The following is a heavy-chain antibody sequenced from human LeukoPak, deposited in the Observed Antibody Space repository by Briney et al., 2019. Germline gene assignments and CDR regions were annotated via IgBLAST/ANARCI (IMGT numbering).Heavy chain of an antibody. J-gene: IGHJ3*02. CDR1: GYSISSGYY. V-gene: IGHV4-38-2*02. CDR3: ARWLERDASDI. CDR2: IYHSGST. Sequence: SETLSLTCTVSGYSISSGYYWGWIRQPPGKGLEWIGSIYHSGSTYYNPTLKSRVTISVDTSKNQFSLKLSSVTAADTAVYYCARWLERDASDIWGQGTMVTGSS. D-gene: IGHD1-1*01.